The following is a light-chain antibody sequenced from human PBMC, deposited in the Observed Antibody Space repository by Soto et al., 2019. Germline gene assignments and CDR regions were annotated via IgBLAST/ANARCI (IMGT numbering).Light chain of an antibody. CDR1: QSVSSN. J-gene: IGKJ4*01. CDR3: QQYNNWPPLT. V-gene: IGKV3-15*01. Sequence: EIVMTQSPATLSVSPGERATLSCRASQSVSSNLAWYQQKPGQAPRLLIYGASTRATGIPARFSGSGSGTELNLTISSLQSEDFAVQYCQQYNNWPPLTFGGGTKVEIK. CDR2: GAS.